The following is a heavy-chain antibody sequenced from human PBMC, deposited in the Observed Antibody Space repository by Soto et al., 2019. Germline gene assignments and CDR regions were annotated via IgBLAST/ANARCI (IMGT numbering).Heavy chain of an antibody. CDR1: GFTFSSYG. CDR2: IWYDGSNK. J-gene: IGHJ4*02. V-gene: IGHV3-33*01. Sequence: GGSLRLSCAASGFTFSSYGMHWVRQAPGKGLEWVAVIWYDGSNKYYADSVKGRFTISRDNSKNTLYLQMNSLRAEDTAVYYCARDHSLGSWGYFDYWGQGTLVTVSS. D-gene: IGHD3-16*01. CDR3: ARDHSLGSWGYFDY.